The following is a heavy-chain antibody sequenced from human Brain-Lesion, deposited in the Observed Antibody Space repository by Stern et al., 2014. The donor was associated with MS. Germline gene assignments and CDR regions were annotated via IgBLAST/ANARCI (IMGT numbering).Heavy chain of an antibody. V-gene: IGHV4-30-2*01. D-gene: IGHD3-22*01. CDR2: IYHSGSS. Sequence: QLQLQESGSGLVKPSQTLSLTCAVSDDSLNSVVYSWSWIRQPPGKGLEWIGSIYHSGSSYFSPSLKCRVPISVDRSKTQFSLKLSSVTAADTAVYYCARGDHRNSYDSSGYYYFVFDVWGQGTMVTVSS. CDR3: ARGDHRNSYDSSGYYYFVFDV. J-gene: IGHJ3*01. CDR1: DDSLNSVVYS.